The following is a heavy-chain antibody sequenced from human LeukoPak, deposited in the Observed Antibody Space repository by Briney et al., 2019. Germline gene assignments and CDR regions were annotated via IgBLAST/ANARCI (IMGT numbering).Heavy chain of an antibody. CDR2: ISAYNGNT. CDR1: GYTFTSYG. Sequence: ASVKVSCKASGYTFTSYGISWVRQAPGQGFEWMGWISAYNGNTNYAQKLQGRVTMTTDTSTSTAYMELRSLRSDDTAVYYCARGTLGDFWSGYSPYYFDYWGQGTLVTVSS. J-gene: IGHJ4*02. CDR3: ARGTLGDFWSGYSPYYFDY. V-gene: IGHV1-18*01. D-gene: IGHD3-3*01.